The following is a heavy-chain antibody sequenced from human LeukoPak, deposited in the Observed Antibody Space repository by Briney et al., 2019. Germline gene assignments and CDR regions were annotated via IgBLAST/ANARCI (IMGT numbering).Heavy chain of an antibody. Sequence: GGSLRLTCEASGFTFRNFAMSWVRQAPGKGLEWVSAIHGGGERTYYADSVKGGFTISRDNSKNTLYLQLSSLRVEDTAVYYCAKDPRSYGGHHFDAWGQGILVTVSS. CDR1: GFTFRNFA. CDR2: IHGGGERT. J-gene: IGHJ4*02. D-gene: IGHD4/OR15-4a*01. CDR3: AKDPRSYGGHHFDA. V-gene: IGHV3-23*01.